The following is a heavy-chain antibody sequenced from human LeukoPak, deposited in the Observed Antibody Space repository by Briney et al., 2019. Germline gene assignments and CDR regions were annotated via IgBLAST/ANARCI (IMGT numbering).Heavy chain of an antibody. Sequence: SETLSLTCTVSGGSISTYYWSWIRQPAGKGLEWIGRIYSSGSTNYNPSLKSRVTISLDTSKNQFSLKLSSVTAADTAVYYCARGVVAAAGRTFDFWGQGTLVTVSS. D-gene: IGHD6-13*01. CDR3: ARGVVAAAGRTFDF. CDR1: GGSISTYY. J-gene: IGHJ4*02. CDR2: IYSSGST. V-gene: IGHV4-4*07.